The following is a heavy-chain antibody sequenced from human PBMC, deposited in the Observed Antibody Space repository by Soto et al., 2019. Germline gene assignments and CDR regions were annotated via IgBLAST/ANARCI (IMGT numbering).Heavy chain of an antibody. CDR1: GFTFSSYS. CDR2: ISSSSSYI. D-gene: IGHD2-2*01. CDR3: ARDAGSYCSSTSCYQDAFDI. Sequence: EVQLVESGGGLVKPGGSLRLSCAASGFTFSSYSMNWVRQAPGKGLEWVSSISSSSSYIYYADSVKGRFTISRDNAKNSLYLQMNSLRAEDTAVYYCARDAGSYCSSTSCYQDAFDIWGQGTMVTASS. V-gene: IGHV3-21*01. J-gene: IGHJ3*02.